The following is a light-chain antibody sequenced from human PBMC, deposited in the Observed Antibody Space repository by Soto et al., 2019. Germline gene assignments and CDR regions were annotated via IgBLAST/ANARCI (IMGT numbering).Light chain of an antibody. CDR2: KAS. CDR1: QSISSW. V-gene: IGKV1-5*03. CDR3: QQYNSIEKT. Sequence: DIQMTQSPSTLSASVGDRVTITCRASQSISSWLAWYQQKPGKAPKLLIYKASSLESGVPSRFSGSGSGTEFTLTISSLQPDDFATYYCQQYNSIEKTFGQGTKV. J-gene: IGKJ1*01.